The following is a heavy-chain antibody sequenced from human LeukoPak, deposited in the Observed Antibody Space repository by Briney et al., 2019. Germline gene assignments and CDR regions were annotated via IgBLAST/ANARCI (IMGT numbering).Heavy chain of an antibody. V-gene: IGHV3-30*18. Sequence: GGSLRLFCAVSGFTFSSYGMHWVRQAPGKGLEWMAVISYDGTNKYYADSVKGRFTISRDNSKNTLYLQMNSLRAEDTAVYYCAKDLNYDFWSGLGNWGQGTLVTVSS. CDR3: AKDLNYDFWSGLGN. CDR2: ISYDGTNK. J-gene: IGHJ4*02. D-gene: IGHD3-3*01. CDR1: GFTFSSYG.